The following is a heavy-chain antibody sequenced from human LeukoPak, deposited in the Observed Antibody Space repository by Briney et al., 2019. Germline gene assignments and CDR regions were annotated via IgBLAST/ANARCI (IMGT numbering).Heavy chain of an antibody. CDR2: FFVSGST. J-gene: IGHJ4*02. D-gene: IGHD6-25*01. V-gene: IGHV4-39*01. CDR1: GGSISSSSDY. CDR3: ARQFGTAAADTRGYFDH. Sequence: PSETLSLTCTVSGGSISSSSDYWGWIRQAPGKGLEWIGSFFVSGSTHYNPSLRSRATLFVDTSKNQFSLKLTSMTAADAATYFCARQFGTAAADTRGYFDHWRQVTVVAVSS.